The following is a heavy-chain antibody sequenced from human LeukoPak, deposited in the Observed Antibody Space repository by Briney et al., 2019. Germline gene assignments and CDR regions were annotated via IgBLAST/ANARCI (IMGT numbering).Heavy chain of an antibody. CDR1: GYTFTGYY. Sequence: ASVKVSCKASGYTFTGYYMHWVRQAPGQGLEWMGWINPNSGGTNYAQKFQGRVTMTRDTSVSTAYMELSRLRSDDTAVYYCARGHSGEYSSSSVTNPRLDYWGQGTLVTVSS. D-gene: IGHD6-6*01. V-gene: IGHV1-2*02. J-gene: IGHJ4*02. CDR2: INPNSGGT. CDR3: ARGHSGEYSSSSVTNPRLDY.